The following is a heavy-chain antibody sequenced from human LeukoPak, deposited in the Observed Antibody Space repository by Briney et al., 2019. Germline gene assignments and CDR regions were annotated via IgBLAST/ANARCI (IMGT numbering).Heavy chain of an antibody. CDR2: IYYSGST. CDR1: GGSISSXDYY. J-gene: IGHJ4*02. CDR3: ARENGVVLY. Sequence: LTCTVSGGSISSXDYYWRXIXXPXGKGREWIGYIYYSGSTYYNPSLKSRVTISVDTSKNQFSLKLSSVTAADTAVYYCARENGVVLYWGQGTLVTVSS. V-gene: IGHV4-30-4*01. D-gene: IGHD2-2*01.